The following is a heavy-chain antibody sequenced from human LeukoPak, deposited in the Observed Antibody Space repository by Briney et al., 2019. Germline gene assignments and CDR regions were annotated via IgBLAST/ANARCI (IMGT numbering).Heavy chain of an antibody. CDR2: IIPISGTA. V-gene: IGHV1-69*13. CDR3: AGTIVGAHVVFEY. J-gene: IGHJ4*02. CDR1: GGTFSSYA. Sequence: SVKVSCKTSGGTFSSYAINWVRQAPGQGLEWMGGIIPISGTANYAQKFQGRVAITSDESTSTAYMEMSSLRSEDTAVYYCAGTIVGAHVVFEYWGQGTLVTVSS. D-gene: IGHD1-26*01.